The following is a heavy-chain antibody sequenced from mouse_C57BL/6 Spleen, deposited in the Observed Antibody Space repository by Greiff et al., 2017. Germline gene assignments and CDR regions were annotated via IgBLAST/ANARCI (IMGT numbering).Heavy chain of an antibody. CDR1: GFTFSDYG. CDR3: ARSSSENWYFDV. D-gene: IGHD1-1*01. V-gene: IGHV5-17*01. J-gene: IGHJ1*03. Sequence: EVKLMESGGGLVKPGGSLKLSCAASGFTFSDYGMHWVRQAPEKGLEWVAYISSGSSTIYYADIVKGRFTISRDNAKNTLFLQMTSLRSEDTAMYYCARSSSENWYFDVWGTGTTVTVSS. CDR2: ISSGSSTI.